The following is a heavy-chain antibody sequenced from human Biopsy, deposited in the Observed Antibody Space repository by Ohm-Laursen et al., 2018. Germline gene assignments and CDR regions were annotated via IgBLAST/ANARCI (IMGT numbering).Heavy chain of an antibody. CDR3: ARHAPSYSGSYWRYFDL. CDR1: GGSMTGSSYY. J-gene: IGHJ2*01. V-gene: IGHV4-61*03. CDR2: IYYTGST. Sequence: SDTLSLTCTVSGGSMTGSSYYWSWIRQPPGKGLEWIGYIYYTGSTNYNPSLKSRVTISVDTSMNHLSLRLTSVTAADTAVYYCARHAPSYSGSYWRYFDLWGRGTLVTVSS. D-gene: IGHD1-26*01.